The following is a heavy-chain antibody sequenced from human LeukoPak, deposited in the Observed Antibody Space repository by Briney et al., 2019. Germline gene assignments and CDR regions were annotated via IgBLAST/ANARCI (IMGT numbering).Heavy chain of an antibody. V-gene: IGHV4-4*07. CDR1: YGSISGYF. Sequence: SETLSLTCTLPYGSISGYFWSWARQTAGKGLEWIGRIDTSGSTNYNASLKSRVTMSVDTSKNQVSLKLTSVTAADTALYFCARDRRSATVNSYYYYYMDVWGKGTTVSVYS. D-gene: IGHD4-11*01. J-gene: IGHJ6*03. CDR2: IDTSGST. CDR3: ARDRRSATVNSYYYYYMDV.